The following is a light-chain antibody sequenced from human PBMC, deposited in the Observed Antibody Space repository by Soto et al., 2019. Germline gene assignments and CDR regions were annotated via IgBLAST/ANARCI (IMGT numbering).Light chain of an antibody. J-gene: IGLJ2*01. CDR3: GTWDSSLSAGGV. V-gene: IGLV1-51*01. CDR2: DNN. CDR1: SSNIGNNY. Sequence: QSVLTQPPSVSAAPGQTVTISCSGSSSNIGNNYVSWYQQLPGTAPKLLIYDNNKRPSGIPDRFSGSKSGTSATLGITGLQTGDEADYYCGTWDSSLSAGGVFGGATQLTVL.